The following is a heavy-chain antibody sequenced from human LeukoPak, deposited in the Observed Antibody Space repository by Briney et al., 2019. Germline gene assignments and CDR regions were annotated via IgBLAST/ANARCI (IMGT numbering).Heavy chain of an antibody. CDR3: ARDLYYDILTGYDY. CDR1: GFTFSSYA. CDR2: ISYDGSNK. Sequence: GRSLRLSCAASGFTFSSYAMHWVRQAPGKGLEWVAVISYDGSNKYYSDSVKGRFTISRDNSKNTPYLQMNSLRAEDTAVYYCARDLYYDILTGYDYWGQGTLVTVSS. D-gene: IGHD3-9*01. V-gene: IGHV3-30-3*01. J-gene: IGHJ4*02.